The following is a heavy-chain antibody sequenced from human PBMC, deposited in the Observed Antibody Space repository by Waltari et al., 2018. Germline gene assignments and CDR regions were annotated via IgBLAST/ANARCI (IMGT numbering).Heavy chain of an antibody. CDR3: AKGQWLPTYYFDY. V-gene: IGHV3-9*01. J-gene: IGHJ4*02. CDR1: GFTFADYA. D-gene: IGHD6-19*01. CDR2: ISWNSGSI. Sequence: EVQLVVSGGGLVQPGRSLRLSCSASGFTFADYAMNWVRQAPGKGLEWVSGISWNSGSIGYADSVKGRFTISRDNAKNSLYLQMNSLRAEDTALYYCAKGQWLPTYYFDYWGQGTLVTVSS.